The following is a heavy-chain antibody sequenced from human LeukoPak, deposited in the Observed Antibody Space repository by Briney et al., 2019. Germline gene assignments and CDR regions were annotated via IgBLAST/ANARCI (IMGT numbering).Heavy chain of an antibody. Sequence: SETLSLTCTVSGGSISSGSYYWGRIRQPPGKGLEWIGSIYYSGSTYYNPSLKSRVTISVDTSKNQFSLKLSSVTAADTAVYYCARAEPPYCGGDCYSKDAFDIWGQGTMVTVSS. J-gene: IGHJ3*02. CDR1: GGSISSGSYY. CDR3: ARAEPPYCGGDCYSKDAFDI. D-gene: IGHD2-21*02. CDR2: IYYSGST. V-gene: IGHV4-39*07.